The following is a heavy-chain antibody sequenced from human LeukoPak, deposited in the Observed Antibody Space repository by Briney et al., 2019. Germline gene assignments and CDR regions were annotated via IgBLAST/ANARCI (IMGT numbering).Heavy chain of an antibody. V-gene: IGHV1-69*13. CDR1: GGTFSSYA. D-gene: IGHD6-19*01. CDR3: ARASLNILAVAGTNGATGFDY. Sequence: GASVKVSCKASGGTFSSYAISWVRQAPGQGLEWMGGIIPIFGTANYAQKFQGRVTITADESTSTAYMELSSLRPEDTAVYYCARASLNILAVAGTNGATGFDYWGQGTLVTVSS. CDR2: IIPIFGTA. J-gene: IGHJ4*02.